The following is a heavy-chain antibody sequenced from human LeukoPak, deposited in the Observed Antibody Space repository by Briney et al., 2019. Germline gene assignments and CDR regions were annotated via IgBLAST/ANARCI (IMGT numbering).Heavy chain of an antibody. CDR2: ISGSGGST. CDR3: AKDRPYSSGPHDYYYYMDV. CDR1: GFTFSSYS. Sequence: GSLRLSCAASGFTFSSYSMNWVRQAPGKGLEWVSAISGSGGSTYYADSVKGRFTISRDNSKNTLYLQMNSLRAEDTAVYYCAKDRPYSSGPHDYYYYMDVWGKGTTVTISS. V-gene: IGHV3-23*01. D-gene: IGHD6-19*01. J-gene: IGHJ6*03.